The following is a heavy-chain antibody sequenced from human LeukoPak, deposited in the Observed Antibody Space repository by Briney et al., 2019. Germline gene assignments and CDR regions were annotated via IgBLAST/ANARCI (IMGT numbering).Heavy chain of an antibody. D-gene: IGHD5-18*01. J-gene: IGHJ4*02. CDR3: AKDHDEQYTYGPFDY. V-gene: IGHV3-43*02. Sequence: GGSLRLSCAASGFTFDDYAMHWVRQAPGKGLEWFSLISGDGGSTYYADSVKGRFTISRDNSKNSLYLQMSSLRTEDTALYYCAKDHDEQYTYGPFDYWGQGTLVTVSS. CDR1: GFTFDDYA. CDR2: ISGDGGST.